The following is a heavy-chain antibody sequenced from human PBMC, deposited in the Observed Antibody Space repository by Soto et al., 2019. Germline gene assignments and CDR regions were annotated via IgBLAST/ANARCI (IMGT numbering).Heavy chain of an antibody. Sequence: PPKTLSLTCAIPGDSVSSNSPAWNWIRQYPSSGLERQGRTYNRTKWYYGYAVSGKSRITITPDTSKNQFSLQLNSVTPEDTAVYYCARIHSSSSSDMDVWGQGTTVTVSS. D-gene: IGHD6-6*01. CDR2: TYNRTKWYY. V-gene: IGHV6-1*01. J-gene: IGHJ6*02. CDR3: ARIHSSSSSDMDV. CDR1: GDSVSSNSPA.